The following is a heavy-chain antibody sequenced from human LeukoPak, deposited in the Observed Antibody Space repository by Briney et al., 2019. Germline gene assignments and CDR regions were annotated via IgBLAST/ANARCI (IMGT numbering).Heavy chain of an antibody. CDR3: AREGSYGYVGLFDD. Sequence: SETLSLTCTVSGGSISSFYWSWIRQPPGKGLEWIGYIYYSGSTNYNPSLKSRVTISVDTSKNQFSLKLSSVTAADTAVYYCAREGSYGYVGLFDDWGQGTLVTDSS. CDR1: GGSISSFY. D-gene: IGHD5-18*01. V-gene: IGHV4-59*01. J-gene: IGHJ4*02. CDR2: IYYSGST.